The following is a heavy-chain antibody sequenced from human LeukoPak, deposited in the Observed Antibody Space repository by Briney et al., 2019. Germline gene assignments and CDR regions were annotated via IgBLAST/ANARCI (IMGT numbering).Heavy chain of an antibody. CDR1: GGSLSGYN. J-gene: IGHJ4*02. V-gene: IGHV4-34*01. CDR3: VRYGDY. Sequence: SETLSLTCAVYGGSLSGYNWNWIRQPPGKGLEWIADISHSGTTHYNPPLKRRVTISVDTSKNQFSLKLISVTAADTAVYYCVRYGDYWGQGTLVTVSS. D-gene: IGHD5-18*01. CDR2: ISHSGTT.